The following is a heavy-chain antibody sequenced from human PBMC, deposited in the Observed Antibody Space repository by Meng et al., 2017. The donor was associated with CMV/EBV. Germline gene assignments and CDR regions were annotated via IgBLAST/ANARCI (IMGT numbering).Heavy chain of an antibody. CDR2: IIPIFGTA. D-gene: IGHD5-24*01. V-gene: IGHV1-69*05. CDR3: ARSGMANFWFDP. J-gene: IGHJ5*02. Sequence: SVKVSCKASGGTFSSYAISWVRQAPGQGLEWMGGIIPIFGTANYAQKFQGRVTITTDESTSTAYMELSSLRSEDTAVYYCARSGMANFWFDPWGQGTLVTVSS. CDR1: GGTFSSYA.